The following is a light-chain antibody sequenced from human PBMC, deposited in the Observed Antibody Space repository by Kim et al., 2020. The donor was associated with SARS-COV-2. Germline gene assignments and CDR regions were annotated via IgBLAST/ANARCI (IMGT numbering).Light chain of an antibody. V-gene: IGKV3-15*01. CDR1: QTIGSN. CDR2: GAS. J-gene: IGKJ2*01. Sequence: SPGDTATLSCRASQTIGSNLAWYQQKPGQAPRLLIYGASTRASGIPARFNGGGSGTEFTLTISSLQSEDSAVYYCQRYNYWPLYAFAQGTKLEIK. CDR3: QRYNYWPLYA.